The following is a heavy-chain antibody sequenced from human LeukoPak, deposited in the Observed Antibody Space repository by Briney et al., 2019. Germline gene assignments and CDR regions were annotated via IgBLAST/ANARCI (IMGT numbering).Heavy chain of an antibody. V-gene: IGHV3-23*01. CDR1: GFTFSSYA. Sequence: GSLRLSCAASGFTFSSYAMSWVRQAPGKGLEWVSAISGSGGSTYYADSVKGRFTISRDNSKNTLYLQMNSLRAEDTAVYYCAKAPSPYSSSSYWGQGTLVTVSS. CDR3: AKAPSPYSSSSY. D-gene: IGHD6-13*01. CDR2: ISGSGGST. J-gene: IGHJ4*02.